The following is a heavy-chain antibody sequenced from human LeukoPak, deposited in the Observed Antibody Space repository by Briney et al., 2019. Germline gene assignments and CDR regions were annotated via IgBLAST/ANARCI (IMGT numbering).Heavy chain of an antibody. Sequence: ASVKVSCKASGGTFSSYAISWVRQAPGQGLEWMGGTIPIFGTANYAQKFQGRVTITADESTSTAYMELSSLRSEDTAVYYCAISYDILPPRGEWGSYNWFDPWGQGTLVTVSS. V-gene: IGHV1-69*13. D-gene: IGHD3-9*01. CDR1: GGTFSSYA. CDR3: AISYDILPPRGEWGSYNWFDP. CDR2: TIPIFGTA. J-gene: IGHJ5*02.